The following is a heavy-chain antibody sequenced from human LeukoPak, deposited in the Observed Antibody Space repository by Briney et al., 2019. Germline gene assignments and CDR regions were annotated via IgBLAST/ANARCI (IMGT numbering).Heavy chain of an antibody. Sequence: SETLSLTCTVPGGSISNDNHYRGWIRPPPVKGLEWIGSIYYSGITYYNPSLKSRVTISVDTSKNQFSLNLSSVTAADTAVYYCASLKGLEDDYWGQGTLVTVSS. J-gene: IGHJ4*02. D-gene: IGHD3-16*01. CDR1: GGSISNDNHY. CDR2: IYYSGIT. V-gene: IGHV4-39*01. CDR3: ASLKGLEDDY.